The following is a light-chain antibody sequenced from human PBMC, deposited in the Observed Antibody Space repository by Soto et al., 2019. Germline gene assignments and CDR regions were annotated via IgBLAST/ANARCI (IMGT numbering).Light chain of an antibody. J-gene: IGKJ1*01. Sequence: EIVMTQSPAILSVSPGERATLSCRASQNIDANLAWYQHKPGQGPRLLVYGATTRVTGIPARFSGSRSGTDFTLTISDVEPEDFAVYYCHQRQSWPRTFGQGTTVDIK. CDR3: HQRQSWPRT. CDR1: QNIDAN. V-gene: IGKV3-15*01. CDR2: GAT.